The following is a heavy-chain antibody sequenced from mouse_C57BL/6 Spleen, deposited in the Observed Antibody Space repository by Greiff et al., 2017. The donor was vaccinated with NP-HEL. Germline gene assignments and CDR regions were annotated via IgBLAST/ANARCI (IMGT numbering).Heavy chain of an antibody. V-gene: IGHV2-9-1*01. CDR3: ARNEGAYYAMDY. J-gene: IGHJ4*01. CDR2: IWTVGGT. CDR1: GFSLTSYA. Sequence: VMLVESGPGLVAPSQSLSITCTVSGFSLTSYAISWVRQPPGKGLEWLGVIWTVGGTNYNSALKSRLSISKDNSKSQVFLKMNSLQTDDTARYYCARNEGAYYAMDYWGQGTSVTVSS.